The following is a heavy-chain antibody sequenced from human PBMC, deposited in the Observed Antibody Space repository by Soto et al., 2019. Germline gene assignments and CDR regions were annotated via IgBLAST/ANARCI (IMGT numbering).Heavy chain of an antibody. J-gene: IGHJ6*02. Sequence: PGESLKISCKRSGYSFTSYWISWVRQMPGKGLEWMGRIDPSDSYTNYSPSFQGHVTISVDTSKNQFSLKLSSVTAADTAVYYCARHSMYYDFWSGYSPSYYGMDVWGQGTTVTVSS. CDR2: IDPSDSYT. CDR3: ARHSMYYDFWSGYSPSYYGMDV. V-gene: IGHV5-10-1*01. CDR1: GYSFTSYW. D-gene: IGHD3-3*01.